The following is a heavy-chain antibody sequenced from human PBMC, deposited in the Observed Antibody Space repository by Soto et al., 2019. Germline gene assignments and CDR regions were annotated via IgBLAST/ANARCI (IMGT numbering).Heavy chain of an antibody. J-gene: IGHJ6*02. D-gene: IGHD3-3*01. V-gene: IGHV1-69*06. CDR2: IIPIFGTA. CDR1: GGTFSSYA. Sequence: QVQLVQSGAEVKKPGSSVKVSCKASGGTFSSYAISWVRQAPGQGLEWMGGIIPIFGTANYAQKCQGRVTITADKSTSTAYMELSSLRSEDTAVYYCARGFTIFGVVNYYYGMDVWGQGTTVTVSS. CDR3: ARGFTIFGVVNYYYGMDV.